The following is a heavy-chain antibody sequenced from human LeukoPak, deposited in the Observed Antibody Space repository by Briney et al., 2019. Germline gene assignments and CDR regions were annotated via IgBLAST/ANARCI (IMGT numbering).Heavy chain of an antibody. CDR1: QLTFNGSW. CDR3: AIWTSGNY. D-gene: IGHD1-1*01. CDR2: MDPTGSQK. V-gene: IGHV3-7*01. Sequence: GGSLRLSCADSQLTFNGSWMNWVRQAPGKGLEWVANMDPTGSQKRYVDSVRGRFTISKDNPGASLYLDMHSLRAEDTAIYYCAIWTSGNYWGQGTLVTVSS. J-gene: IGHJ4*02.